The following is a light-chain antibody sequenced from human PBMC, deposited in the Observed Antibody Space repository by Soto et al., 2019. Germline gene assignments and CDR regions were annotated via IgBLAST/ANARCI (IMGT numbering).Light chain of an antibody. CDR2: AAS. CDR3: QQYYRDQPT. J-gene: IGKJ1*01. Sequence: AIEMTQSPATLSASPGDRVTIPCRASQGVXSHLGWYQQKPGKAPKLLXYAASTLQIGFPSSLSGSGSGTDFTRTISSRQSEDCETYYWQQYYRDQPTFGQGTKVDIK. V-gene: IGKV1-8*01. CDR1: QGVXSH.